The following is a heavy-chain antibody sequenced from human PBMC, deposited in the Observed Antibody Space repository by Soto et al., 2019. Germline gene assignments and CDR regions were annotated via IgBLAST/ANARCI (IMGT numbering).Heavy chain of an antibody. D-gene: IGHD3-3*01. CDR1: GFTFSSYS. Sequence: EVQLVESGGGLVKPGGSLRLSCAASGFTFSSYSMNWVRQAPGKGLEWVSSISSSSSYIYYADSVKGRFTISRDNAKNSRSLQMNSLRSEDTAVYYCARDQGCLEWLLPYYYYGRDVWGQGTPVTVSS. J-gene: IGHJ6*02. CDR2: ISSSSSYI. CDR3: ARDQGCLEWLLPYYYYGRDV. V-gene: IGHV3-21*01.